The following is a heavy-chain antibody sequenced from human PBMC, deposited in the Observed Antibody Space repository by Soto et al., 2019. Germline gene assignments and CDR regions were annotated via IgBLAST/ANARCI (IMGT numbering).Heavy chain of an antibody. D-gene: IGHD4-17*01. CDR1: GYTFTSYY. CDR2: INHSGGST. Sequence: QVQLVQSGAEVKKPGASVKVSCKASGYTFTSYYMHWVRQAPGQGLEWMGIINHSGGSTSYAQKYQGRVTMTRDTSTSTVYMELSSLRSEDTAVYYCARDIGDYGDYDIYYYYYGMDVWGQGTTVTVSS. J-gene: IGHJ6*02. CDR3: ARDIGDYGDYDIYYYYYGMDV. V-gene: IGHV1-46*01.